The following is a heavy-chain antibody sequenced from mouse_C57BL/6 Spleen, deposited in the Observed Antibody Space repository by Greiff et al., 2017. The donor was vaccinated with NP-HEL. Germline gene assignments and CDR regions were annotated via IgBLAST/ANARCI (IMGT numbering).Heavy chain of an antibody. Sequence: VQLQQSGAELVKPGASVKMSCKASGYTFTSYRITWVKQRPGQGLEWIGDIYPGSGSTNYNEKFKSKATLTVDTSSSTAYMQLSSLTSEDSAVYYCARSGYGNYDDYWGQGTTLTVSS. CDR2: IYPGSGST. CDR1: GYTFTSYR. D-gene: IGHD2-1*01. CDR3: ARSGYGNYDDY. J-gene: IGHJ2*01. V-gene: IGHV1-55*01.